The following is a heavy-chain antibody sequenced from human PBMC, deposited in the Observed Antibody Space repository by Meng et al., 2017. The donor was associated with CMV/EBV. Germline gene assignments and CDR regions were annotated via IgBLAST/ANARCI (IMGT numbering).Heavy chain of an antibody. V-gene: IGHV4-39*01. J-gene: IGHJ5*02. Sequence: SETLSLTCTVSGGSISSSSYYWGWIRQPPGKGLEWIGSIYYSGSTYYNPSLKSRVTISVDTSKNQFSLKLSSVTAADTAVYYCARHSSMRLSCWFDPWGQGTRVTVSS. D-gene: IGHD3-16*02. CDR3: ARHSSMRLSCWFDP. CDR2: IYYSGST. CDR1: GGSISSSSYY.